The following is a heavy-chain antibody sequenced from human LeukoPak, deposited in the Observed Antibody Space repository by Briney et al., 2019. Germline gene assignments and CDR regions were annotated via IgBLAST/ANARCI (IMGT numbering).Heavy chain of an antibody. CDR3: ARQVLLAFDY. CDR2: VFYTGTT. J-gene: IGHJ4*02. Sequence: PSETLSLTCSVSGGSISSTSYCWDWIRQPPGKGLEWIGTVFYTGTTYYNPSLKSRVTISVDTSNNQFSLKLSSVTAADTALYYCARQVLLAFDYWGQGALVTVSS. V-gene: IGHV4-39*01. CDR1: GGSISSTSYC. D-gene: IGHD3-10*01.